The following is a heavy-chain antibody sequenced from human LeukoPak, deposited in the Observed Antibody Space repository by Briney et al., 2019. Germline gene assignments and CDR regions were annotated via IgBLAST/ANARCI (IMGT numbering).Heavy chain of an antibody. CDR2: IYHSGST. D-gene: IGHD1-26*01. CDR3: ARGTQVRRSGIDY. Sequence: SETLSLTCTVSGYSISSGYYWGWIRQPPGKGLEWIGSIYHSGSTYYNPSLKSRVTISVDTSKNQFSLKLSSVTAADTAVYYCARGTQVRRSGIDYWGQGILVTVSS. V-gene: IGHV4-38-2*02. CDR1: GYSISSGYY. J-gene: IGHJ4*02.